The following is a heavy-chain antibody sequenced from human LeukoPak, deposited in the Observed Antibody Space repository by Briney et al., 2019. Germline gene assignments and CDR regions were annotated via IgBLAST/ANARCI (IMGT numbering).Heavy chain of an antibody. V-gene: IGHV3-48*03. CDR2: ISSSGSTI. D-gene: IGHD5-18*01. Sequence: GGSLRLSCAASGFTFSSYEMNWVRQAPGKGLEWVSYISSSGSTIYYADSVKGRFTISRDNAKNSLYLQMNSLRAEDTAVYYCARDLSTVDTAMLSWGQGTLVTVSS. CDR3: ARDLSTVDTAMLS. CDR1: GFTFSSYE. J-gene: IGHJ4*02.